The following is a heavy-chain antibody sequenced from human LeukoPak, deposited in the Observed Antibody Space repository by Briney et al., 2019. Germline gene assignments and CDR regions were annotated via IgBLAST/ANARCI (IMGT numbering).Heavy chain of an antibody. CDR2: INPNSGGT. V-gene: IGHV1-2*04. CDR1: GYTFTGYY. J-gene: IGHJ5*02. D-gene: IGHD1-7*01. Sequence: ASVKVSCKASGYTFTGYYMHWVRQAPGQGLEWMGWINPNSGGTNYAQKFQGWVTMTRDTSISTAYMELSRLRSDDTAVYYCAREGAGTGNWFDPWGQGTLVTVSS. CDR3: AREGAGTGNWFDP.